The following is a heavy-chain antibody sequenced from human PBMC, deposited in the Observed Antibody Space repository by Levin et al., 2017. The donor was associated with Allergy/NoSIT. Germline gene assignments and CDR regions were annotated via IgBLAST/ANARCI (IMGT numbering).Heavy chain of an antibody. Sequence: GGSLRLSCAASGFTFSSYAMSWVRQAPGKGLEWVSTISGSGISTYFADSVKGRFTISRDNSKNTLYLQMNSLRAEDTAVYYCARGRIPYYDILTGYPIDYWGQGTLVTVSS. D-gene: IGHD3-9*01. V-gene: IGHV3-23*01. J-gene: IGHJ4*02. CDR1: GFTFSSYA. CDR2: ISGSGIST. CDR3: ARGRIPYYDILTGYPIDY.